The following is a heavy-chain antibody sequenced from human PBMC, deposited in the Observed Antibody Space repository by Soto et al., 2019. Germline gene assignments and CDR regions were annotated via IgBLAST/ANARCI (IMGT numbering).Heavy chain of an antibody. D-gene: IGHD3-22*01. CDR1: GYTFTDYS. V-gene: IGHV1-2*04. CDR2: INPNSGGT. J-gene: IGHJ2*01. CDR3: AREISSGYYKYWYLDF. Sequence: QVQLVQSGAEVKKPGASVKVSCKASGYTFTDYSMHWVRQAPGQGLEWMGRINPNSGGTNYAQKFQDWVTMTSDTSISTVSMELSRLTSDDTAVYYCAREISSGYYKYWYLDFWGRGTLVTVSS.